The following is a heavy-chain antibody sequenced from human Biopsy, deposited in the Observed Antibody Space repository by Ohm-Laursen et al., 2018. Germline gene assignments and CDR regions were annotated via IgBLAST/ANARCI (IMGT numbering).Heavy chain of an antibody. CDR1: GYSFTSYY. CDR3: ARNTGWYGDLYYFDY. J-gene: IGHJ4*02. D-gene: IGHD6-19*01. V-gene: IGHV1-46*01. Sequence: ASVKVSCKASGYSFTSYYMHWVRQAPRQGLEWMGMINPSGSTTSYPQIFQGRVTMTRDTSKSTVYMELSSLRSADTAVYFCARNTGWYGDLYYFDYWGQGTLVTVPS. CDR2: INPSGSTT.